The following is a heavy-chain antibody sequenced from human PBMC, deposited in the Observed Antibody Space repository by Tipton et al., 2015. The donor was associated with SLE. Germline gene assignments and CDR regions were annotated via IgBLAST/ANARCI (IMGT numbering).Heavy chain of an antibody. D-gene: IGHD3-10*01. CDR2: ISGSGGST. Sequence: GSLRLSCAASGFTFSSYAMSWVRQAPGKGLEWVSAISGSGGSTYYADSVKGRFTISRDNYKNTLYLQMNSLRAEDTAVYYCAKDEDYYGSGSYHGYCGQGTLVTVSS. J-gene: IGHJ4*02. CDR1: GFTFSSYA. CDR3: AKDEDYYGSGSYHGY. V-gene: IGHV3-23*01.